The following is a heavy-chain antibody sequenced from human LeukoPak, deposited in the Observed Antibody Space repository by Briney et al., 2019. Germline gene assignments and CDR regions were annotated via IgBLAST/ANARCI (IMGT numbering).Heavy chain of an antibody. D-gene: IGHD3-3*02. CDR1: GYTFTSYD. V-gene: IGHV1-8*02. Sequence: ASVKVSCKASGYTFTSYDINWVRQATGQGLEWMGWMNPNSGNTGYAQKFQGRVTITADKSTSTAYMELSSLRSEDTAVYYCARSNGPVLVSPGAPINYYYFYMDVWGKGTTVTVSS. CDR2: MNPNSGNT. J-gene: IGHJ6*03. CDR3: ARSNGPVLVSPGAPINYYYFYMDV.